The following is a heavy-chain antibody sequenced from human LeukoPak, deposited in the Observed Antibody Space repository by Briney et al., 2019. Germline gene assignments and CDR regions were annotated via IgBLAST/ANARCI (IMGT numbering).Heavy chain of an antibody. CDR3: VRVPY. CDR1: GFTFSGYY. CDR2: ISSDGSIV. D-gene: IGHD5/OR15-5a*01. Sequence: GGSLRLSCAASGFTFSGYYMSWMRQAPGKGLEWISYISSDGSIVYYADSVKGRFTISRDNAKSLLYLQMDTVRAEDTAVCYCVRVPYWGQGSLVIVSS. J-gene: IGHJ4*02. V-gene: IGHV3-11*01.